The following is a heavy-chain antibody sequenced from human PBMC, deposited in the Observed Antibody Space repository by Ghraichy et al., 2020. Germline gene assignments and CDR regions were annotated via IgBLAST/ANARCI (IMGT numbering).Heavy chain of an antibody. J-gene: IGHJ4*02. CDR2: INIDGSST. D-gene: IGHD5-24*01. Sequence: GESLNISCAASGFTFSKSWIHWVRKAPGKGLVWVSRINIDGSSTNYADSVKGRFTISRDNAKNTLYLQMNSLRAEDTAVYYCARVSAYNWFDCWGQGTLVTVSS. V-gene: IGHV3-74*01. CDR1: GFTFSKSW. CDR3: ARVSAYNWFDC.